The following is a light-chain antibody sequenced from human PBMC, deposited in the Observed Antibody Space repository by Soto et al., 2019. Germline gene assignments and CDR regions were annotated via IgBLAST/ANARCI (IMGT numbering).Light chain of an antibody. CDR3: QQYNNWPQT. Sequence: EIVMTQSPATLSVSPGERATLSCRASQSVSSNLAWYQQKPGQAPRLLIYGASTRATGIPASFSGSGSGTEFTLTISSLQSEDFAVYYCQQYNNWPQTLGQGTKVEIK. V-gene: IGKV3-15*01. CDR2: GAS. J-gene: IGKJ1*01. CDR1: QSVSSN.